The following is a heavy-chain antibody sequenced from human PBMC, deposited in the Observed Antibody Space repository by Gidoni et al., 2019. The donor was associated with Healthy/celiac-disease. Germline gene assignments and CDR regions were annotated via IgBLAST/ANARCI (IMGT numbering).Heavy chain of an antibody. J-gene: IGHJ5*02. CDR1: GFTFRSYS. V-gene: IGHV3-30*01. CDR3: ARSVDTAMVIVTSGSGLGP. D-gene: IGHD5-18*01. CDR2: ISYDGSNK. Sequence: QLQLVESGGGVVQPGRSLSLSCAASGFTFRSYSMHWVRQAPGKGLEWVAVISYDGSNKYYADSVKGRFTISRDNSKNTLYLQMNSLRAEDTAVYYCARSVDTAMVIVTSGSGLGPWGQGTLVTVSS.